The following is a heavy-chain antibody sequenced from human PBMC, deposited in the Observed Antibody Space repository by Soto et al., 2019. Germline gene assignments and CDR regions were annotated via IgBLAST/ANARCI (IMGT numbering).Heavy chain of an antibody. J-gene: IGHJ5*02. CDR3: ARETGENWTYESX. Sequence: SDTLSLTFRVSGAYISDFSWSWIRQPAGKGLEWILRITINGNTQKNPAFKSLVTMSIDTSRNHFSLNLQSATAADTALYYCARETGENWTYESXWGPGTLVTVSX. D-gene: IGHD1-7*01. V-gene: IGHV4-4*07. CDR2: ITINGNT. CDR1: GAYISDFS.